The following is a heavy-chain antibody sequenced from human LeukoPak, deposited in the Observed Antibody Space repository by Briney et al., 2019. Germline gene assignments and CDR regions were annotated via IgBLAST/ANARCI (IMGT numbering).Heavy chain of an antibody. J-gene: IGHJ5*02. Sequence: SGGSLRLSCAASGFTVSSNYMSWVRQAPGKGLEWVSVIYSGGSTYYADSVNGRFTISRDNSKNTLYLQMNSLRAEDTAVYYCARDRGDGYNSWFDPWGQGTLVTVSS. CDR1: GFTVSSNY. CDR2: IYSGGST. V-gene: IGHV3-66*01. CDR3: ARDRGDGYNSWFDP. D-gene: IGHD5-24*01.